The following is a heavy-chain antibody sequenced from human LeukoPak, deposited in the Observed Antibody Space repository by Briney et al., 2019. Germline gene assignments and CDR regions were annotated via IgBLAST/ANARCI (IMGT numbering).Heavy chain of an antibody. CDR3: ARHPTVTTQFDY. CDR1: GGTFSSYA. Sequence: SVKVSCKASGGTFSSYAISWVGQAAGQGGEWMGGIIPIFGTANYAQNFQGRVPITADESTSTAYMELSSLRSEDTAVYYCARHPTVTTQFDYWGQGTLVTVSS. J-gene: IGHJ4*02. CDR2: IIPIFGTA. V-gene: IGHV1-69*01. D-gene: IGHD4-17*01.